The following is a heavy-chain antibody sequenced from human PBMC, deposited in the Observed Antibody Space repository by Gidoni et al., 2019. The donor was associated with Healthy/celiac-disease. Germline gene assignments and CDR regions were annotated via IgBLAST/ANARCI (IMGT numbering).Heavy chain of an antibody. CDR3: ARDQDSSGYFFY. V-gene: IGHV4-31*03. D-gene: IGHD3-22*01. CDR1: GGPISSGGYY. CDR2: IYYSGST. Sequence: QVQLQASGPGLVKPSQTLSLTCTVSGGPISSGGYYWSWIRQHPGKGLEWVGYIYYSGSTYYNPSLKSRVTISVDTSKNQFSLKLSSVTAADTAVYYCARDQDSSGYFFYWGQGTLVTVSS. J-gene: IGHJ4*02.